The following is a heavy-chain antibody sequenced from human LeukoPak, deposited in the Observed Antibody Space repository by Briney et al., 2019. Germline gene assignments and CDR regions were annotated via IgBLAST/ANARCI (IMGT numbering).Heavy chain of an antibody. J-gene: IGHJ6*02. Sequence: PGRSLRLSCAASGFTFSSYGMHWVRQTPGKGLEWVAVISYDGSNKYYADSVKGRFTISRDNSKNTLYLQMNSLRAEDTAVYYCARDLYYYDSSGYSYYYYGMDVWGQGTTVTVSS. CDR2: ISYDGSNK. D-gene: IGHD3-22*01. CDR3: ARDLYYYDSSGYSYYYYGMDV. CDR1: GFTFSSYG. V-gene: IGHV3-30*03.